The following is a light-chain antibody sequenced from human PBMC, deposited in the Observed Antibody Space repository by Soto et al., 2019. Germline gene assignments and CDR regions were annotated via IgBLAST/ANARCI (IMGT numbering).Light chain of an antibody. J-gene: IGKJ2*01. CDR3: LQYGSSPYT. CDR1: QSGSRSY. V-gene: IGKV3-20*01. CDR2: ATS. Sequence: EIVLTQSPGTLSLSPGERATLSCRASQSGSRSYLAWYQQNPGQPPSLLIYATSSRATGIPDRFSGSGSGTDFTLTISRLEPEDFAVYYCLQYGSSPYTFGQGTKLEIK.